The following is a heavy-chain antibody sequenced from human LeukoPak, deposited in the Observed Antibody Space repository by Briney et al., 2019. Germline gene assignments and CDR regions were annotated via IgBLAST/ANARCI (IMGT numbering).Heavy chain of an antibody. CDR1: GFTFSGFW. J-gene: IGHJ5*01. CDR2: INSDGYSI. CDR3: TRAGYSSGFDS. V-gene: IGHV3-74*03. Sequence: GGSPKLSCAASGFTFSGFWMQRVRPAPGKGPVWVSRINSDGYSITYADSVKGRFTISRDNAKNTLYLQMNSLIAEDTAVYFCTRAGYSSGFDSWGQGTLVTVSS. D-gene: IGHD6-19*01.